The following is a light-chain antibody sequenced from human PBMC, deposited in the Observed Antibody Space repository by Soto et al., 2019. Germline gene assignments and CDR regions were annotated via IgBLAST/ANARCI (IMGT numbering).Light chain of an antibody. CDR1: SSDVGPYDF. V-gene: IGLV2-14*01. J-gene: IGLJ1*01. Sequence: QSALTQPASVSGSPGQSITISCTGASSDVGPYDFVSWYQQHPGKAPKLLIYEVTYRPSGVSSRFSGSKSGNTASLTISGLQAEDEADYYCNSYTRFSTYVFGTGTKVTV. CDR3: NSYTRFSTYV. CDR2: EVT.